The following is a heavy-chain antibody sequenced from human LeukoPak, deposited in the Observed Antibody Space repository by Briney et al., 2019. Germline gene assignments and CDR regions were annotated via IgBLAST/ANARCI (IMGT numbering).Heavy chain of an antibody. CDR3: ARAGRGYNYGFVPSELDYYYYYLDV. CDR2: INHSGST. CDR1: GGSFSGYY. D-gene: IGHD5-18*01. J-gene: IGHJ6*03. V-gene: IGHV4-34*01. Sequence: PSETLSLTCAVYGGSFSGYYWSWIRQPPGKGLEWIGEINHSGSTNYNPSLKSRVTISLDTSKNQFSLKLSSVTAADTAVYYCARAGRGYNYGFVPSELDYYYYYLDVWGKGTTVTVSS.